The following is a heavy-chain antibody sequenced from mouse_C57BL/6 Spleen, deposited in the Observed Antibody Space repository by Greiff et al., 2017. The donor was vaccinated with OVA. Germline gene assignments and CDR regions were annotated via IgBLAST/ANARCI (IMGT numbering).Heavy chain of an antibody. Sequence: EVQLQESGPELVKPGASVKIPCKASGYTFTDYNMDWVKQSHGKSLEWIGDINPNNGCTIYNQKFKGKATLTVDKSSSTSYMELRSLTSEDTAVYYCARRCSSPYDLDYWGQGTTLTVSS. D-gene: IGHD1-1*01. CDR3: ARRCSSPYDLDY. CDR2: INPNNGCT. V-gene: IGHV1-18*01. J-gene: IGHJ2*01. CDR1: GYTFTDYN.